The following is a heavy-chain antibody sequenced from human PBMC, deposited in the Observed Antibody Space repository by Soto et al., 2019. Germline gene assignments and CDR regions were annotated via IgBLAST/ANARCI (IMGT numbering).Heavy chain of an antibody. CDR1: GFTFSSFW. V-gene: IGHV3-7*01. D-gene: IGHD6-19*01. Sequence: GGSLRLSCAASGFTFSSFWMSWVRQAPGKGLEWVGNIRQDGSGKYYVDSVKGRFTISRDNAKNSLYLQMNSLRAEDTAVYHCARDLGSSGSYAYWGQGTLVTVSS. J-gene: IGHJ4*02. CDR3: ARDLGSSGSYAY. CDR2: IRQDGSGK.